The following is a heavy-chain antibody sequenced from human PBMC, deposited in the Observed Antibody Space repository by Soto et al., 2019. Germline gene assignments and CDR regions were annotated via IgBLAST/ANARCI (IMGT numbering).Heavy chain of an antibody. CDR2: IISSGDTT. Sequence: EVQLLESGGGLDQPGGSLRLSCAASGFTFSSYAMSWVRQAPGKGLEWVSTIISSGDTTYYADSVKGRFTISRDNAKNTVFLQMSSLRAEDTSVYYCARGYNSPDYWGQGTLITVSS. D-gene: IGHD1-1*01. V-gene: IGHV3-23*01. CDR3: ARGYNSPDY. J-gene: IGHJ4*02. CDR1: GFTFSSYA.